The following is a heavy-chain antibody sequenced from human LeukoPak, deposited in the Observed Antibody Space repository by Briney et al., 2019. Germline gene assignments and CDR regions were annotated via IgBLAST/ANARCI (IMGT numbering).Heavy chain of an antibody. CDR2: IYYSGST. J-gene: IGHJ4*01. Sequence: PSETLSLTCTVSGGSISSSSYYWGWIRQPPGKGLEWIGSIYYSGSTYYNPSLKSRVTISVDTSKNQFSLKLSSVTAADTAVYYCARVSGSYSSFDYWGQEPWSPSPQ. CDR1: GGSISSSSYY. V-gene: IGHV4-39*07. CDR3: ARVSGSYSSFDY. D-gene: IGHD1-26*01.